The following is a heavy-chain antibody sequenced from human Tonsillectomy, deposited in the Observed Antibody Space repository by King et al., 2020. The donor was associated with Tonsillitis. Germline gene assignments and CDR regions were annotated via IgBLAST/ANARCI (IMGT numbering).Heavy chain of an antibody. CDR1: GGSLSSGGYY. CDR3: ARGDYGAYEDPAFDI. Sequence: QLQESGPGLVQPSQTLSLICTVSGGSLSSGGYYWTWIRQRAERGLEWIGHIYSSGSTYYNPSLKGRVSISEDTSKNQFSLRLSSVTAADTAVYYCARGDYGAYEDPAFDIWRQGTMVTVSS. J-gene: IGHJ3*02. CDR2: IYSSGST. D-gene: IGHD4-17*01. V-gene: IGHV4-31*03.